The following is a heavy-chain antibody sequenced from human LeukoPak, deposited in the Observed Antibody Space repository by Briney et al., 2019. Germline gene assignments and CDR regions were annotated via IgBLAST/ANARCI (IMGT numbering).Heavy chain of an antibody. J-gene: IGHJ4*02. V-gene: IGHV1-8*02. D-gene: IGHD5-12*01. Sequence: ASVKVSCKASGYTFTSYGISWVRQAPGQGLEWMGWMNPNSGNTGYAQKFQGRVTMTRNTSISTAYMELSSLRSEDTAVYYCARVSYEDGFDYWGQGTLVTVSS. CDR1: GYTFTSYG. CDR3: ARVSYEDGFDY. CDR2: MNPNSGNT.